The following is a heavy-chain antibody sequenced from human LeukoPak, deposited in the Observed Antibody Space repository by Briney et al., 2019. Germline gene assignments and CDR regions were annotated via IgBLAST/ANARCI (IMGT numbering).Heavy chain of an antibody. Sequence: GGSLRLSRAASGFTFSSYEMNWVRQAPGKGLEWVSYISSTTNIRYYADSVKGRFTISRDNAKNSLYLQMHSLRAEDTALYYCTRDVGFRFDPWGQGTLVTVSS. V-gene: IGHV3-48*03. J-gene: IGHJ5*02. CDR2: ISSTTNIR. CDR1: GFTFSSYE. CDR3: TRDVGFRFDP. D-gene: IGHD2-15*01.